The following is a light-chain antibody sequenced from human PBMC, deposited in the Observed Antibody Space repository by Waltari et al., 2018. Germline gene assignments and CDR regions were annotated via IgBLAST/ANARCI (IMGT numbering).Light chain of an antibody. CDR1: SSNSGAGYD. CDR2: GKT. V-gene: IGLV1-40*01. Sequence: QSVLTQPPSMSAASGQKVTILCTGGSSNSGAGYDVPRYQQFPGTAPKLLVFGKTNRASGVPGRFSGSRSGTSASLAIAGVQSEDEAVYYCQSFDSSLSASVFGGGTKLTVL. J-gene: IGLJ3*02. CDR3: QSFDSSLSASV.